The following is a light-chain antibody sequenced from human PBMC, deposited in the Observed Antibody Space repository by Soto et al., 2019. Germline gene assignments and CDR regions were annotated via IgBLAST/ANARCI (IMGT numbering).Light chain of an antibody. J-gene: IGKJ2*01. Sequence: EIVMTQSPATLSVFPGERATLSCRASQSVSSNLAWYQQKPGQAPTLLIYGESARATGIPARFSGSGSGTEFTLTISSLQSEDFAVYYCQHYNNWPFTFGQGTKLEIK. V-gene: IGKV3-15*01. CDR3: QHYNNWPFT. CDR1: QSVSSN. CDR2: GES.